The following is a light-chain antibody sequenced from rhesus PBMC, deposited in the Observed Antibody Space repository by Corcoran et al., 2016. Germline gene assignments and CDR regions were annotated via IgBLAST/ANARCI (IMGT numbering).Light chain of an antibody. CDR3: QQHDNSPWT. Sequence: DIQMTQSPSSLSASVGDRITITCRASQGISNWLAWYQQKPGKAPNLLIFRSSNLVTGVPSRFSGSGSGTDFILTISSLQPEDIATYYCQQHDNSPWTFGQGTKVEIK. V-gene: IGKV1-69*01. J-gene: IGKJ1*01. CDR2: RSS. CDR1: QGISNW.